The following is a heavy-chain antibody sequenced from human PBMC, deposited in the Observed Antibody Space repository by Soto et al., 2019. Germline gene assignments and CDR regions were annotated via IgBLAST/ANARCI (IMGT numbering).Heavy chain of an antibody. CDR1: GGSVSSGSYY. CDR3: AREFWCSGGSCYVGTTYQGYYYGMDV. D-gene: IGHD2-15*01. Sequence: QVQLQESGPGLVKPSETLSLTCTVSGGSVSSGSYYWSWIRQPPGKGLEWIGYIYYSGSTNYNPSLKRRVTISVDTSKNQFSLKLSSVTAADTAVYYCAREFWCSGGSCYVGTTYQGYYYGMDVWGQGTTVTVSS. V-gene: IGHV4-61*01. CDR2: IYYSGST. J-gene: IGHJ6*02.